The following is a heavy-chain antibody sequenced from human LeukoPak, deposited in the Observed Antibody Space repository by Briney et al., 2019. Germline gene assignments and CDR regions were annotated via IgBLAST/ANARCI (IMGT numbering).Heavy chain of an antibody. D-gene: IGHD3-22*01. Sequence: ASVTVSCKTSGYTFNDCYIHWVRQAPGQGLEWMGWVNPKGGGTKYEQNFQGRVTMTRDTSISTAYMDLSRLTSDDTAVYYCARAGYYDTSGYYHPFDYWGQGILVTVSS. CDR3: ARAGYYDTSGYYHPFDY. V-gene: IGHV1-2*02. CDR1: GYTFNDCY. J-gene: IGHJ4*02. CDR2: VNPKGGGT.